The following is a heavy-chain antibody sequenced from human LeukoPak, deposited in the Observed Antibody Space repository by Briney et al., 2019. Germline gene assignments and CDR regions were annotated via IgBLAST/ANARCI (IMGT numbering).Heavy chain of an antibody. CDR1: GFTFSSYS. CDR3: ARVKGQGVGEFSH. J-gene: IGHJ4*02. D-gene: IGHD3-10*01. V-gene: IGHV3-21*01. CDR2: ISSSSSYI. Sequence: SGGSLRLSCAASGFTFSSYSMNWVRQAPGKGLEWVSSISSSSSYIYYADSVKGRFTISRDNAKNSLYLQMNSLRAEDTAVYYCARVKGQGVGEFSHWGQGTLVTVSS.